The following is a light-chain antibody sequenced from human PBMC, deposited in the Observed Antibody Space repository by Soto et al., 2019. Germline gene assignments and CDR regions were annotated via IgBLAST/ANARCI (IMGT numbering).Light chain of an antibody. Sequence: EIVLTQSPATLSLSPGERATLSCGASQSVSNTYLAWYQHKPGLAPRLLVYHASSRATGIPDRFSGSGSGTDFTLTISRLEPEDFAVYYCQQSNTLPVTFGGGTKVEIK. CDR2: HAS. CDR3: QQSNTLPVT. J-gene: IGKJ4*01. V-gene: IGKV3D-20*01. CDR1: QSVSNTY.